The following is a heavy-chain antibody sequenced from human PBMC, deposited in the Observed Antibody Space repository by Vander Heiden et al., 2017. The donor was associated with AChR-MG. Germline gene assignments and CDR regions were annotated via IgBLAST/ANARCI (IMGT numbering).Heavy chain of an antibody. V-gene: IGHV1-69*04. CDR2: IIPVHRLE. J-gene: IGHJ4*02. CDR3: ARDRMDYGDYFDS. D-gene: IGHD4-17*01. Sequence: QVHLVQSGAAVKKTGSSVTVSCKASGGTFDSHSFTWVRLAPGQGLEWVGRIIPVHRLENYAQKFQGRVTITADKATGTTYMELRSLTSEDTAVYYCARDRMDYGDYFDSWGLGTLVTVSS. CDR1: GGTFDSHS.